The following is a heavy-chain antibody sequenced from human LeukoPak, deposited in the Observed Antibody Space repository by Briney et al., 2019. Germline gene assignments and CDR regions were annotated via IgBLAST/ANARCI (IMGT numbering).Heavy chain of an antibody. CDR2: INPKNGDT. V-gene: IGHV1-2*04. Sequence: ASVKVSCKASGYTFTDYYIHWVRQAPGQGLEWVGWINPKNGDTNYEQRYQGWVTVTRDTSISTAYMELNRLTSHDTAVYYCARDNWNGPYFDYWGQGTLVTVSS. J-gene: IGHJ4*02. D-gene: IGHD1-20*01. CDR3: ARDNWNGPYFDY. CDR1: GYTFTDYY.